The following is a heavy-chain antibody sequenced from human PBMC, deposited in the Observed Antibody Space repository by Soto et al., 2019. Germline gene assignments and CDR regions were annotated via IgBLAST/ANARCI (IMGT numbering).Heavy chain of an antibody. J-gene: IGHJ6*03. D-gene: IGHD2-2*03. CDR3: ARNPSGYCSSTSCVGYYYYYYMDV. Sequence: GASVKVSCKSSGYTFTSYGISWVRQAPGQGLERMGWISAYNGNTNYAQKLQGRVTMTTDTSTSTAYMELRSLRSDDTAVYYCARNPSGYCSSTSCVGYYYYYYMDVWGKGTTVTVSS. CDR2: ISAYNGNT. CDR1: GYTFTSYG. V-gene: IGHV1-18*01.